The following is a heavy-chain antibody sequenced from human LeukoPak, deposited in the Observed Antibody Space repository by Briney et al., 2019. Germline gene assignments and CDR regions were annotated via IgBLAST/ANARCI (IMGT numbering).Heavy chain of an antibody. Sequence: TRGSLRLSCAASGFTFSSYAMHWVRQAPGKGLEWVAVISYDGSNKYYADSVKGRFTISRDNSKNTLYLQMTSLRAEDTARYYCAKHPRLVRYFDSWGQGTLVTVSS. CDR3: AKHPRLVRYFDS. CDR2: ISYDGSNK. V-gene: IGHV3-30-3*02. J-gene: IGHJ4*02. CDR1: GFTFSSYA. D-gene: IGHD6-6*01.